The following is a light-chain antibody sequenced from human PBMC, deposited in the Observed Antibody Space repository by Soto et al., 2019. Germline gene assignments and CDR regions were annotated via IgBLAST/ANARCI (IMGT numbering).Light chain of an antibody. CDR1: SGHSSYI. Sequence: QPVLTQSSSASASLGSSVKLTCTLSSGHSSYIIAWHQQQPGKAPRYLMKLEGSGSYNKGSGVPDRFSGSSSGADRYLTISNLQFEDEADYYCETWDGNTRVFGGVTKLTVL. V-gene: IGLV4-60*02. CDR2: LEGSGSY. J-gene: IGLJ3*02. CDR3: ETWDGNTRV.